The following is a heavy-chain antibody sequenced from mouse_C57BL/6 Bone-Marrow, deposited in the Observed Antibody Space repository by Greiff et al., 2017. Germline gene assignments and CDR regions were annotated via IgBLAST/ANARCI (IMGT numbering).Heavy chain of an antibody. Sequence: EVMLVESGGDLVKPGGSLKLSCAASGFTFSSYGMSWVRQTPDKRLEWVATISSGGSYTYYPDSVKGRFTISRDNAKNTLYLQMSSLKSEDTAMYYCARKYYCSSYWYFDVWGTGTTVTVSS. J-gene: IGHJ1*03. CDR1: GFTFSSYG. CDR3: ARKYYCSSYWYFDV. V-gene: IGHV5-6*01. CDR2: ISSGGSYT. D-gene: IGHD1-1*01.